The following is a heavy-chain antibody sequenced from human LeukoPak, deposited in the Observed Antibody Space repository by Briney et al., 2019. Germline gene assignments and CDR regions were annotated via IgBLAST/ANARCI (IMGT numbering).Heavy chain of an antibody. V-gene: IGHV3-21*01. Sequence: GGSLRLSCAASGFTFSSYSMNWVRQAPGKGLEWVSSISSSSSYIYYADSVKGRFTISRGNAKNSLYLQMNSLRAEDTAVYYCARGRFLESLPRGDYWGQGTLVTVSS. CDR3: ARGRFLESLPRGDY. J-gene: IGHJ4*02. CDR2: ISSSSSYI. CDR1: GFTFSSYS. D-gene: IGHD3-3*01.